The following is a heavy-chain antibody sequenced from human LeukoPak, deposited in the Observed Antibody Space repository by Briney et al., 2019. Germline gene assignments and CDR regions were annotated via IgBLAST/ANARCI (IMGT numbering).Heavy chain of an antibody. CDR1: GGSISSSNW. J-gene: IGHJ1*01. CDR3: ARGRGMAAAGTPFQH. Sequence: SGTLSLTCAVSGGSISSSNWWSWVRQPPGKGLEWIGEIYHSGSTNYNPSLKSRVTISVDTSKNQFSLKLSSVTAADTAVYYCARGRGMAAAGTPFQHWGQGTLVTASS. CDR2: IYHSGST. D-gene: IGHD6-13*01. V-gene: IGHV4-4*02.